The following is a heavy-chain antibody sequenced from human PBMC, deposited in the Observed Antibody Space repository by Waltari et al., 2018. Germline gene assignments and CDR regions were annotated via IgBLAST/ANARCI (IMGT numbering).Heavy chain of an antibody. J-gene: IGHJ4*02. CDR1: GASIRGSNW. Sequence: QMQLQESGPGLVRPSETLSLTFTIFGASIRGSNWWPWVRKAPGKGLAWIGEFHHSGTTYSNPSRKSRLCLSVEESKNQIYLKLTSVTAADTGTYYCARSNGGLLDDWGQGTLVTVSS. CDR3: ARSNGGLLDD. CDR2: FHHSGTT. V-gene: IGHV4-4*02. D-gene: IGHD2-8*01.